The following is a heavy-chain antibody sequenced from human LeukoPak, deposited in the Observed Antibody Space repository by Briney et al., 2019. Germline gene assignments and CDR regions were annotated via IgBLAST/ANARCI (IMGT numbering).Heavy chain of an antibody. D-gene: IGHD3-10*01. V-gene: IGHV3-48*01. CDR2: ISSSSSTI. J-gene: IGHJ6*03. Sequence: PGGSLRLSCAASGFTFRSYWMNWVRQAPGKGLEWVSYISSSSSTIYYADSVKGRFTISRDNAKNSLYLQMNSLRAEDTAVYYCARDDYYIGGYMDVWGKGTTVTVSS. CDR1: GFTFRSYW. CDR3: ARDDYYIGGYMDV.